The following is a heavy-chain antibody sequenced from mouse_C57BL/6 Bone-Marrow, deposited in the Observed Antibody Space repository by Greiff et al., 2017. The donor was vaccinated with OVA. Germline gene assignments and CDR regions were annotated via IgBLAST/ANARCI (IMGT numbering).Heavy chain of an antibody. CDR3: YLRGFAY. Sequence: QVQLKESGAELASPGASVTLSCKAAGYTFTDHIMNWVKKRPGQGLEWIGRIYPVSGETNYNQKFMGKATFSVDRSSSTVYMVLNSLTSEDAAVLLWYLRGFAYWGQGTLVTVSA. J-gene: IGHJ3*01. CDR2: IYPVSGET. D-gene: IGHD2-1*01. CDR1: GYTFTDHI. V-gene: IGHV1-11*01.